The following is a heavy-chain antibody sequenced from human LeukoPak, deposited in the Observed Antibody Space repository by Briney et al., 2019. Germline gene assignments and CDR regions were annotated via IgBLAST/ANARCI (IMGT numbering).Heavy chain of an antibody. D-gene: IGHD3-22*01. V-gene: IGHV4-34*01. CDR1: GGSFSGYY. CDR2: INHSGST. CDR3: AGGVGDYYASSGYPFDY. Sequence: SETLALTCGVYGGSFSGYYWSWIRQPPGKGLEWIGEINHSGSTHYNPSLKSRVTISVDTSKNQFSLKLSSVTAADTAVYYCAGGVGDYYASSGYPFDYWGQGTLVTVSS. J-gene: IGHJ4*02.